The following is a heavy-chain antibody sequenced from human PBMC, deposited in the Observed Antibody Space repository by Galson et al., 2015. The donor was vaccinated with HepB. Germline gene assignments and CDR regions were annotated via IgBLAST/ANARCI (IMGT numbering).Heavy chain of an antibody. CDR3: ARDRGRVNYDYGMDV. CDR1: GFTVSSNY. V-gene: IGHV3-66*01. CDR2: IYSGGST. D-gene: IGHD3-10*01. Sequence: SLRLSCAASGFTVSSNYMSWVRQAPGKGLEWVSVIYSGGSTYYADSVKGRFTISRDNSKNTLYLQMNSLRAEDTAVYYCARDRGRVNYDYGMDVWGQGTTVTVSS. J-gene: IGHJ6*02.